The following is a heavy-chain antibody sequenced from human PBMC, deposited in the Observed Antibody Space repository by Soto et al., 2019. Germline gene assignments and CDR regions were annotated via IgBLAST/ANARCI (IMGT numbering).Heavy chain of an antibody. CDR3: AKGGNTNYYYYYYMDV. J-gene: IGHJ6*03. D-gene: IGHD2-15*01. V-gene: IGHV3-23*01. CDR2: ISGSGDST. Sequence: EVELLESGGGLARPGGSLRLSCGASGFTFRNYAMSWVRQAPGKGLEWVSVISGSGDSTNYADSVKRRFTISRDNSKNTLYLQMNSLRADDTAVYYCAKGGNTNYYYYYYMDVWGVGATVTVSS. CDR1: GFTFRNYA.